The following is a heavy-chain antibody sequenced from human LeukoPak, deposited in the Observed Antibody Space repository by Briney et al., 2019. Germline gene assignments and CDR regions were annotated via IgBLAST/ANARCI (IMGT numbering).Heavy chain of an antibody. J-gene: IGHJ3*02. V-gene: IGHV3-48*04. CDR3: ARSIGSGSGAFDI. Sequence: GGSLRLSCAASGFTFCSYSMNWVREAPGKGVEWVSYISSSSSTIYYADSVKGRFTISRDNAKNSLYLQMNSLRAEDTAVYYCARSIGSGSGAFDIWGQGTMVTVSS. CDR2: ISSSSSTI. D-gene: IGHD3-22*01. CDR1: GFTFCSYS.